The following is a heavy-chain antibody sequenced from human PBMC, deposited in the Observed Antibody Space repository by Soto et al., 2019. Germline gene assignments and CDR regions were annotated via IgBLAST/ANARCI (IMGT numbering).Heavy chain of an antibody. J-gene: IGHJ3*02. D-gene: IGHD4-17*01. V-gene: IGHV4-31*03. CDR3: ARDHHDYGDYNDASDI. Sequence: SETLSLTCTVSGGSISSGGYYWSWIRQHPGKGLEWTGYIYYSGSTYYNPSLKSRVTISVDTSKNQFSLKLSSVTAADTAVYYCARDHHDYGDYNDASDIWGQGTMVTVSS. CDR1: GGSISSGGYY. CDR2: IYYSGST.